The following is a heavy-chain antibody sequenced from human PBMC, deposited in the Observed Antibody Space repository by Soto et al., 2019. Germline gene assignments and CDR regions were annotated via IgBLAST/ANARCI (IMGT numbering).Heavy chain of an antibody. CDR2: MNPNSGNT. D-gene: IGHD1-1*01. Sequence: QVQLVQSGAEVKKPGASVKGSCKASGYTFTSYDINWVRQATGQGLEWMGWMNPNSGNTGYAQKFQGRVTMTRNTSIITAYMELSSMRSEDTAVYYCARERTGTASMEVWGQGTTVTVSS. V-gene: IGHV1-8*01. J-gene: IGHJ6*02. CDR3: ARERTGTASMEV. CDR1: GYTFTSYD.